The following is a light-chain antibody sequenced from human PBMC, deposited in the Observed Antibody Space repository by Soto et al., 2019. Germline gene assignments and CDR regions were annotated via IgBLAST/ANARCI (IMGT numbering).Light chain of an antibody. J-gene: IGKJ1*01. CDR2: DAS. CDR3: QQNGSSPT. V-gene: IGKV3-20*01. Sequence: EIVLTQSPGTLSLSPGERATLSCRSSQSVSSSYLAWYQQKPGQAPRLLIYDASSRATGIPDRFSGSGSGTDFTLTISRLEPEDFAVYYCQQNGSSPTFGQGTKVELK. CDR1: QSVSSSY.